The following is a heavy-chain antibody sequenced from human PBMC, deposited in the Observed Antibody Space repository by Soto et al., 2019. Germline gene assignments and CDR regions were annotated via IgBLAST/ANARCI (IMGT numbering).Heavy chain of an antibody. CDR2: ISAGSSGT. Sequence: EVQLLESGGGLVQPGGSLRLSCAASGFIFTNYAMPWVRQAPGKGLEWVSSISAGSSGTYYADSVKGRFTISRDNSKNTLYLQMNSLSTEDTAVYYCARDSATYYYWGQGTLVTVSS. D-gene: IGHD1-26*01. CDR3: ARDSATYYY. V-gene: IGHV3-23*01. CDR1: GFIFTNYA. J-gene: IGHJ4*02.